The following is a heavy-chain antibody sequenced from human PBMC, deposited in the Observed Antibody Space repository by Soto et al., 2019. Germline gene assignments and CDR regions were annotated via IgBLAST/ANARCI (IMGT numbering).Heavy chain of an antibody. Sequence: GGSLRLSCTASGFTFGDYAMSWFRQAPGKGLEWVGFIRSKAYGGTTEYAASVKGRFTISRDDSKSIAYLQMNSLKTEDTAVYYCTSRSNFLYSSSWSIGGFDYWGQGTLVTVSS. J-gene: IGHJ4*02. CDR1: GFTFGDYA. D-gene: IGHD6-13*01. CDR2: IRSKAYGGTT. CDR3: TSRSNFLYSSSWSIGGFDY. V-gene: IGHV3-49*03.